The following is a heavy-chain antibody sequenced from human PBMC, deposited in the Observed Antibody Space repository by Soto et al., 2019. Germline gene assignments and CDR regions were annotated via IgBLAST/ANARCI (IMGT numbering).Heavy chain of an antibody. CDR1: GFTFSSYA. CDR3: AKSVVVPAANGLAEYFQH. J-gene: IGHJ1*01. V-gene: IGHV3-23*01. CDR2: ISGSGGST. Sequence: PGGSLRLSCAASGFTFSSYAMSWVRQAPGKGLEWVSAISGSGGSTYYADSVKGRFTISRDNSKNTLYLQMNSLRAEDTAVYYCAKSVVVPAANGLAEYFQHWGQGTLVTVSS. D-gene: IGHD2-2*01.